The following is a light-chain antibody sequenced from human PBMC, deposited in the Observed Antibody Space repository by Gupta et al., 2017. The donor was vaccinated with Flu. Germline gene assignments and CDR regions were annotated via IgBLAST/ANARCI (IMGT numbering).Light chain of an antibody. CDR3: MQALQTPLT. CDR2: LGS. Sequence: SSCRSSQSLLQSTGYNYLDWYLQKPGQSPQLLIYLGSTRASGVPDRFSGSGSGTDFILKINRVEAEDVGVYFCMQALQTPLTFGGGTKVEIQ. CDR1: QSLLQSTGYNY. J-gene: IGKJ4*01. V-gene: IGKV2-28*01.